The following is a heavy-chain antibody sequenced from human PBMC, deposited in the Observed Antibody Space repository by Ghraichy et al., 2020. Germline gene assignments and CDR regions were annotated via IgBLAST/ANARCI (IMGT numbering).Heavy chain of an antibody. Sequence: SCAASGFTFSSYWMSWVRQAPGKGLEWVANIKQDGSEKYYVDSVKGRFTISRDNAKNSLYLQMNSLRAEDTAVYYCARDLHPYYDFWAYYYYGMDVWGQGTTVTVSS. V-gene: IGHV3-7*01. J-gene: IGHJ6*02. CDR1: GFTFSSYW. D-gene: IGHD3-3*01. CDR3: ARDLHPYYDFWAYYYYGMDV. CDR2: IKQDGSEK.